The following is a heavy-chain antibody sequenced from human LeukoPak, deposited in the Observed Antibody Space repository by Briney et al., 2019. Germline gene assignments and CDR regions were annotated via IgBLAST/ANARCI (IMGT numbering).Heavy chain of an antibody. CDR1: GGSISNYY. CDR2: IYSSGTT. J-gene: IGHJ4*02. D-gene: IGHD3-16*02. V-gene: IGHV4-4*07. Sequence: SETLSLTCTVSGGSISNYYWSWIRQPAGKGLEWIGRIYSSGTTIYNPSLKSRVTMSVDTSKNQFSLKLSCVTAADTAVYYCARERTFGGVISYWGQGTLVTVSS. CDR3: ARERTFGGVISY.